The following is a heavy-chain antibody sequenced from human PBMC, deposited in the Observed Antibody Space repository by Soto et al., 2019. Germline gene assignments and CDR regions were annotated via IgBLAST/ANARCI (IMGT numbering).Heavy chain of an antibody. CDR2: ISYDRSNK. V-gene: IGHV3-30*03. J-gene: IGHJ4*02. CDR1: GFTFSSYG. Sequence: QVQLVESGGGVVQPGRSLRLSCAASGFTFSSYGMHWVRQAPGKGLEWVAVISYDRSNKYYADSVKGRFTISRDNSKNPLYLQMNSRRAEDSAVYYCARKTLTYYYESSAYYWGQGTLVTVSS. D-gene: IGHD3-22*01. CDR3: ARKTLTYYYESSAYY.